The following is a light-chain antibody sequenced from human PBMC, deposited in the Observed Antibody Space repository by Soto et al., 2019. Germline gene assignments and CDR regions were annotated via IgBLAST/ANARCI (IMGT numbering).Light chain of an antibody. J-gene: IGLJ3*02. CDR3: FSYTSSATLV. V-gene: IGLV2-14*01. CDR2: EVT. CDR1: SSDVGRYNY. Sequence: QSVLTQPASVSGSPGQSITISCTGTSSDVGRYNYVSWYQHHPGKAPKLMISEVTHRPSGVSNRFSGSKSGNTASLTISGLQAEDEADYHCFSYTSSATLVFGGGTQLTVL.